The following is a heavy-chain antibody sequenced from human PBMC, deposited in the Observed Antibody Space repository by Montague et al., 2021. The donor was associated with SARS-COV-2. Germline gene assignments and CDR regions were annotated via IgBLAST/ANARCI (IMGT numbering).Heavy chain of an antibody. CDR1: GFSLNTSGEG. CDR2: IYWDDDK. Sequence: PALVKPTQTLTLTCTFSGFSLNTSGEGVGWVRQPPGKALEWLALIYWDDDKRYSPSLKSRSTISKDTTKSEVVLTVANMDPVDTATYYCARYGDYGSWFDPWGQGTLVTVSS. J-gene: IGHJ5*02. V-gene: IGHV2-5*02. D-gene: IGHD4-17*01. CDR3: ARYGDYGSWFDP.